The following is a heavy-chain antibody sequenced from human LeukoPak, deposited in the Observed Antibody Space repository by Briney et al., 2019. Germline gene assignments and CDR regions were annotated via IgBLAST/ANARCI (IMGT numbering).Heavy chain of an antibody. CDR1: GGSMSSYY. J-gene: IGHJ4*02. CDR2: IFYTGST. CDR3: ARQPYMLGAYYFDY. V-gene: IGHV4-59*08. Sequence: PSETLSLTCTVSGGSMSSYYWSWIRQPPRKGLEWIGYIFYTGSTNYNPSLKSRVTLSVDTSKNQLSLKLGSVTAADTAVYYCARQPYMLGAYYFDYWGQGTLVIVSS. D-gene: IGHD1-26*01.